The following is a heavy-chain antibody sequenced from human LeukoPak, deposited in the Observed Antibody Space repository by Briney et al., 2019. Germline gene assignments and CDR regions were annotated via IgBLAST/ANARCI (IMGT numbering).Heavy chain of an antibody. Sequence: SETLSLTCTVSGGSISGYYWSWLRQPPGKGLEWIGYISSSGSVNDNPSLRSRVTISVDTSKNQFFLNLSSVSAADTAVYYCARIPLGYSGAYYFDYWGQGTLVTVSP. J-gene: IGHJ4*02. CDR1: GGSISGYY. CDR2: ISSSGSV. CDR3: ARIPLGYSGAYYFDY. D-gene: IGHD5-12*01. V-gene: IGHV4-4*09.